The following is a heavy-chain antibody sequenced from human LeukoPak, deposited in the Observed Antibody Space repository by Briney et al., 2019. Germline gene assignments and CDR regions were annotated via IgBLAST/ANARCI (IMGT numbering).Heavy chain of an antibody. CDR1: GFTSSSYW. J-gene: IGHJ3*02. D-gene: IGHD1-26*01. CDR2: IKQDGSEK. Sequence: GGSLRLSCAASGFTSSSYWMSWVRQAPGKGLEWVANIKQDGSEKYYVDSVKGRFTISRGNAKNSLYLQMNSLRAEDTAVYYCARVRRGSYYPHDAFDIWGQGTMVTVSS. CDR3: ARVRRGSYYPHDAFDI. V-gene: IGHV3-7*01.